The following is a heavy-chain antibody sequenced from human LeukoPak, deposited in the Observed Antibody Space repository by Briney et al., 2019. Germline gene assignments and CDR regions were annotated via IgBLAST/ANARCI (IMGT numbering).Heavy chain of an antibody. Sequence: SETLSLTCAVYGGSFSGYYWSWIRQPPGKGLEWIGEINHSGSTNYNPSLKSRVTISVDTSKNQFSLKLSPVTAADTAVYYCARGLRYYDSSGYYLWGQGTLVTVSS. D-gene: IGHD3-22*01. V-gene: IGHV4-34*01. CDR3: ARGLRYYDSSGYYL. J-gene: IGHJ5*02. CDR2: INHSGST. CDR1: GGSFSGYY.